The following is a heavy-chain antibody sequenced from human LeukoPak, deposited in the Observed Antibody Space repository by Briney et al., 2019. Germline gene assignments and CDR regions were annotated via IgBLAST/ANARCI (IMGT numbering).Heavy chain of an antibody. CDR3: TRDGPTSWYYLDY. CDR2: TYYRSKWYS. D-gene: IGHD2-2*01. V-gene: IGHV6-1*01. CDR1: GDSVSSNTAA. J-gene: IGHJ4*02. Sequence: SQTLSLTCAISGDSVSSNTAAWNWIRQSPSRGLEWLGRTYYRSKWYSDYAVSVKSRITINTDTSKNQFSLQLNSVTPEDTAVYYCTRDGPTSWYYLDYRGQGTVVTVSS.